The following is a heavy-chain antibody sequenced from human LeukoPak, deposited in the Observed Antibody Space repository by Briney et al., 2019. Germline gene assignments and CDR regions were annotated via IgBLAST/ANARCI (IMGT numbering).Heavy chain of an antibody. CDR3: VKNHPTGSLDY. J-gene: IGHJ4*02. CDR2: IRYDGSIK. V-gene: IGHV3-30*02. CDR1: GFTFDCCG. Sequence: PGGSLRLSCAASGFTFDCCGMHWVRQAPGKGLEWVAFIRYDGSIKYYADFVKGRFTISRDNSKNMMYLQMNSLRAEDAAVYYCVKNHPTGSLDYWGQGTLVTVSS. D-gene: IGHD3-10*01.